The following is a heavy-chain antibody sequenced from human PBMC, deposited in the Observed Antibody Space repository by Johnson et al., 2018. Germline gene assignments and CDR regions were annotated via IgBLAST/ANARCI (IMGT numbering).Heavy chain of an antibody. V-gene: IGHV3-13*01. CDR3: ARGKGSATYYAFDI. D-gene: IGHD2-2*01. Sequence: QLVESGGGLVQPVGSLRLSCSASGFTFSSYDMHWVRQATGQGLECVSAIGTAGDTYFSGSVKGRFTISRDNSKDTLYLQMNSLRCEDTAVYYCARGKGSATYYAFDIWGQGTMVTVSS. CDR2: IGTAGDT. CDR1: GFTFSSYD. J-gene: IGHJ3*02.